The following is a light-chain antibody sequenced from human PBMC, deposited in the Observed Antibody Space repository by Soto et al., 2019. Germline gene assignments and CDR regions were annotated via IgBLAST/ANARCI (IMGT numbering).Light chain of an antibody. J-gene: IGKJ5*01. Sequence: DIQMTQSPSTLSASVGDRVTITCRASQSISNRLAWYQQRPGKGPELLIYVAFSLESGESGVPSRFSGSGSGTDFTLTISSLQPEDFATFYCLQDYNYFFGQGTRLEIK. CDR1: QSISNR. CDR2: VAF. V-gene: IGKV1-5*01. CDR3: LQDYNYF.